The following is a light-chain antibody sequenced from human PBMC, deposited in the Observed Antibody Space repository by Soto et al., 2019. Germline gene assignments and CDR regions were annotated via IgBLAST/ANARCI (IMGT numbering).Light chain of an antibody. CDR2: AAS. CDR1: QGNNSF. CDR3: QQLNDRRFS. Sequence: IQLTQSPSSLSASVGDRVTISCRASQGNNSFVAWYQQKSGKAPKLLIYAASTLQSGVPSRFSGSGSGTDFTLTISSIQTADFAHYYCQQLNDRRFSFGQATKVDIK. V-gene: IGKV1-9*01. J-gene: IGKJ2*01.